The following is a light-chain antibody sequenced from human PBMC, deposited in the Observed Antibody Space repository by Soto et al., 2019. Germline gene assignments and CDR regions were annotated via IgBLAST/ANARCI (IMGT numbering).Light chain of an antibody. CDR2: AAS. V-gene: IGKV3-20*01. CDR1: QSISSTY. J-gene: IGKJ1*01. Sequence: DIVLTQSPGTLSLSPGERATLSCRASQSISSTYLAWYRQKPGQAPRLLIYAASSRATGIPDRFSGSGSGTDFTLTISRLEPEDFAVYYCQQYYDSSWTFGQGTKVDIK. CDR3: QQYYDSSWT.